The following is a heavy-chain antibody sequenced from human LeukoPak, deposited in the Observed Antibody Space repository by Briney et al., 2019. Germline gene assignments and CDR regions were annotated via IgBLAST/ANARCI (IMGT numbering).Heavy chain of an antibody. CDR1: GFTFSDYY. D-gene: IGHD3-22*01. Sequence: GRSLRLSCAASGFTFSDYYMSWIRQAPGKGLEWVSYISSSGRTIYYADSVKGRFTISRDNAKNSLYLQMNSLRAEDTAVYYCARAPVNYDSSGYYNYFDYWGQGTLVTVSS. V-gene: IGHV3-11*04. J-gene: IGHJ4*02. CDR3: ARAPVNYDSSGYYNYFDY. CDR2: ISSSGRTI.